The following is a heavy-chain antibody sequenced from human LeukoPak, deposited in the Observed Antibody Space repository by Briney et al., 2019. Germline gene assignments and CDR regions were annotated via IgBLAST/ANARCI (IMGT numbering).Heavy chain of an antibody. CDR3: ARGRGRGFSYGYYY. J-gene: IGHJ4*01. D-gene: IGHD5-18*01. CDR2: INHSGST. CDR1: DGSFSGYY. V-gene: IGHV4-34*01. Sequence: PSETLSLTCAVYDGSFSGYYWSWIRQPPGKGLEWIGEINHSGSTNYNPSLKSRVTISVDTSKNQFSLKLSSVTAADTAVYYCARGRGRGFSYGYYYWGQGTLGTVSS.